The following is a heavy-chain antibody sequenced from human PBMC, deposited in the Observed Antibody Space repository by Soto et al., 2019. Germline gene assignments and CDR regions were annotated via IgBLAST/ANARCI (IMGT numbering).Heavy chain of an antibody. CDR2: ISWDGYSI. V-gene: IGHV3-9*01. CDR3: ARSWSGSTSGRVDV. J-gene: IGHJ6*02. CDR1: GFTFEDYV. Sequence: VQLVESGGGLVQPGRSLRLSCVGSGFTFEDYVMHWVRQVPGKGLEWVSHISWDGYSIGYAGSVRGRFTISRDNAKNSLFLQMNSLRPEDTALYCCARSWSGSTSGRVDVWGQGTTVTVSS. D-gene: IGHD3-3*01.